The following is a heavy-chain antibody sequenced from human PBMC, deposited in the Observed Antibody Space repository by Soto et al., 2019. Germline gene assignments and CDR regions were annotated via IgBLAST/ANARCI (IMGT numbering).Heavy chain of an antibody. V-gene: IGHV1-69*05. Sequence: SVKVSCKASGGTFSSYAISWVRQAPGQGLEWMGGIIANIGTTNYAQKLQGRVTITTDTSTSTAYMELRSLRSDDTAVYYCAGYYDSSGYYRHDAFDIWGQGTMVTVS. CDR1: GGTFSSYA. CDR2: IIANIGTT. J-gene: IGHJ3*02. D-gene: IGHD3-22*01. CDR3: AGYYDSSGYYRHDAFDI.